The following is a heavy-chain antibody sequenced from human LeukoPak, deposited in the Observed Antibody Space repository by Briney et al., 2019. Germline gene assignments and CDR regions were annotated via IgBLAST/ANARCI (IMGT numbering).Heavy chain of an antibody. V-gene: IGHV1-8*01. CDR3: ARAGATQIAAVGY. CDR1: GYTFTSYD. Sequence: VASVKVSCKASGYTFTSYDINWVRQATGQGLEWMGWMNPNSGNTSYAQKFQGRVTMTRNTSISTAYMELSSLRSEDTAVYYCARAGATQIAAVGYWGQGTLVTVSS. D-gene: IGHD6-13*01. CDR2: MNPNSGNT. J-gene: IGHJ4*02.